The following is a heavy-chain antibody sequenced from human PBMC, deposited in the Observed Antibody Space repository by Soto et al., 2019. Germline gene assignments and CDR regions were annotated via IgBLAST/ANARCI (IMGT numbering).Heavy chain of an antibody. CDR1: GFTFSSYA. V-gene: IGHV3-23*01. CDR3: AKDGDPIAYSYYGMDV. CDR2: ISGSGGST. D-gene: IGHD7-27*01. J-gene: IGHJ6*02. Sequence: GSLRLSCAASGFTFSSYAMSWVRQAPGKGLEWVSAISGSGGSTYYADSVKGRFTISRDNSKNTLYLQMNSLRAEDTAVYYCAKDGDPIAYSYYGMDVWGQGTTGTAP.